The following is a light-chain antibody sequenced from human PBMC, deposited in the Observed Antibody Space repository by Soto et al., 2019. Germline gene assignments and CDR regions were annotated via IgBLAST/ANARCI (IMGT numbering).Light chain of an antibody. Sequence: EIVMTQSPATLSVSPGERATLSCRASQSVSSNLAWYQQKPGQAPRLLIYGASTRATGIPARFSGSGSGTEFTLTISSLQSEDFAVYCCQQYNNWPPGGSYTFGQGTKLEIK. CDR3: QQYNNWPPGGSYT. J-gene: IGKJ2*01. CDR1: QSVSSN. V-gene: IGKV3-15*01. CDR2: GAS.